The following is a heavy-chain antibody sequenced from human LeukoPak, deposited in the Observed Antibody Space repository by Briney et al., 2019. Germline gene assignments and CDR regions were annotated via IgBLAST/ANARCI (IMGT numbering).Heavy chain of an antibody. CDR3: ARFNSGSYYLLSDY. CDR2: INPNSGGT. J-gene: IGHJ4*02. Sequence: ASVKVSCKASGYTFTGYYVHWVRQAPGQGLEWMGRINPNSGGTNYAQKFQGRVTMTRDTSISTAYMELSRLRSDDTAVYYCARFNSGSYYLLSDYWGQGTLVTVSS. D-gene: IGHD1-26*01. V-gene: IGHV1-2*06. CDR1: GYTFTGYY.